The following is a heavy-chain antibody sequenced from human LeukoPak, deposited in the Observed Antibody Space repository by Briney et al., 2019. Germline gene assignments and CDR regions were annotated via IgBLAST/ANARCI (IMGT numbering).Heavy chain of an antibody. Sequence: SETLSLTCTVSGGSISSGGYYWSWIRQHPGKGLEWITYMYYSGYTYYNPSLKSRVTISVDTSKNQFSLKLSSVTAADTAVFYCARGAENPLWQPGFDYWGQGALVTVSS. CDR3: ARGAENPLWQPGFDY. V-gene: IGHV4-31*03. CDR2: MYYSGYT. J-gene: IGHJ4*02. D-gene: IGHD6-13*01. CDR1: GGSISSGGYY.